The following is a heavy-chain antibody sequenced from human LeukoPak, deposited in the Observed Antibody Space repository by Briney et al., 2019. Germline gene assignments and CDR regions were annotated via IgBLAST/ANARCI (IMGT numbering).Heavy chain of an antibody. Sequence: GGSLRLSCTASGFTLSSYAMSWVRQAPGKGLEWVSLISGNAGSTYYADSVKGRFTISRDNAKNSLYLQMNSLRAEDTAVYYCARDVGAAPFDIWGQGTMVTVSS. CDR3: ARDVGAAPFDI. CDR2: ISGNAGST. D-gene: IGHD3-10*01. CDR1: GFTLSSYA. J-gene: IGHJ3*02. V-gene: IGHV3-21*01.